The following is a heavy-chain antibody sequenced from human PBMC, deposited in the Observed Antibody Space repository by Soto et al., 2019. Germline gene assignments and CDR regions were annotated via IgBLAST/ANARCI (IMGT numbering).Heavy chain of an antibody. CDR3: ARARIAVAPKLSWFDP. CDR2: IYHSGST. D-gene: IGHD6-19*01. Sequence: QVQLQESGPGLVKPSGTLSLTCAVSGGSISSSNWWSWVRQPPGKGLEWIGEIYHSGSTNYNPSLKSRVTISVDKSKHHFSLKLSSVTAADTAVYYCARARIAVAPKLSWFDPWGQGTLVTVSS. V-gene: IGHV4-4*02. J-gene: IGHJ5*02. CDR1: GGSISSSNW.